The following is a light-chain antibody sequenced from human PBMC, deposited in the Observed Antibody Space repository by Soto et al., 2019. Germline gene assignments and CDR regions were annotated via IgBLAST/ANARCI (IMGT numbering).Light chain of an antibody. Sequence: EIVITPSPATPSVSPGERATPSCRASQSVSSNLAWYQQKPGQAPRLLIYGASTRATGIPARFSGSGSGTEFTLTISSLQSEDFAVYYCQQYNNWPSLTFGGGTKVDIK. J-gene: IGKJ4*01. V-gene: IGKV3-15*01. CDR3: QQYNNWPSLT. CDR1: QSVSSN. CDR2: GAS.